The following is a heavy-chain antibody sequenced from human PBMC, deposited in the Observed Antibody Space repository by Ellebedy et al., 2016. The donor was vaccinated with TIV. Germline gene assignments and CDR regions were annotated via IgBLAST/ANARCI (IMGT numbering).Heavy chain of an antibody. J-gene: IGHJ3*02. CDR1: GFTFSSYW. CDR3: ASRSWYKHPDAFDN. Sequence: GESLKISCEGSGFTFSSYWMSWVRQAPGKGLEWVADINQDGNEKYYLDSVKGRFTISRDNGKKSLHLQMNSLRAEDTATYYCASRSWYKHPDAFDNWGKGTMVIVSS. V-gene: IGHV3-7*01. D-gene: IGHD6-13*01. CDR2: INQDGNEK.